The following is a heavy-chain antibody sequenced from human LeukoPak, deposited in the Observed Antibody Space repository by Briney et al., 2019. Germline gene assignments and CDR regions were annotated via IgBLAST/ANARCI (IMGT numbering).Heavy chain of an antibody. Sequence: SETLSLTCTVSGGXISSYYWSWIRQPPGKGLEWIGYIYYSGSTKYNPSLKSRVTISVDTSKNQFSLKLSSVTAADTAVYFCARGGTTVTPGLLWFDPWGQGTLVTVSS. V-gene: IGHV4-59*01. J-gene: IGHJ5*02. CDR2: IYYSGST. D-gene: IGHD4-17*01. CDR3: ARGGTTVTPGLLWFDP. CDR1: GGXISSYY.